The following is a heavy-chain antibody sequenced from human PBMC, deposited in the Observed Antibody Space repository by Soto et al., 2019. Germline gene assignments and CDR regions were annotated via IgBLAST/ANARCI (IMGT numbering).Heavy chain of an antibody. CDR1: GYTFTGYY. V-gene: IGHV1-8*02. D-gene: IGHD6-13*01. CDR2: MNPNSGNT. J-gene: IGHJ4*02. Sequence: ASVKVSCKASGYTFTGYYMHWVRQAPGQGLEWMGWMNPNSGNTGYAQKFQGRVTMTRNTSISTAYMELSSLRSEDTAVYFCATLPTGIATAGYQDIWGQGTLVTVSS. CDR3: ATLPTGIATAGYQDI.